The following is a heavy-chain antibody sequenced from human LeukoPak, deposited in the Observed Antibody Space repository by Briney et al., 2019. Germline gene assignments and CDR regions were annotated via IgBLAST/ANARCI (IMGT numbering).Heavy chain of an antibody. V-gene: IGHV5-51*01. CDR1: GYSFTSYW. CDR2: IYPGDSDT. CDR3: ARGRIAVAGYYYYGMDV. Sequence: GESLKISCKGSGYSFTSYWLGWVRQMPGKGLEWMGIIYPGDSDTRYSPSFQGQVTISADKSISTAYLQWSSLKASDTAMYYCARGRIAVAGYYYYGMDVWGQGTTVTVSS. D-gene: IGHD6-19*01. J-gene: IGHJ6*02.